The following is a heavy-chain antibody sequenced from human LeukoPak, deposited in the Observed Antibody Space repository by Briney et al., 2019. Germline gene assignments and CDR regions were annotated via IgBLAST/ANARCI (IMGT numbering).Heavy chain of an antibody. CDR3: TLIQGWGSGSYYRDF. Sequence: GGSLRLSCAASGVSISNDWMSWVRQAPGKGLEWVARDKSKSAGDTTDYAAPVKGRFTISRDDSKNTLYLQMNSLKTEDTAVYYCTLIQGWGSGSYYRDFWGQGTLVTVSS. D-gene: IGHD3-10*01. CDR2: DKSKSAGDTT. V-gene: IGHV3-15*01. CDR1: GVSISNDW. J-gene: IGHJ4*02.